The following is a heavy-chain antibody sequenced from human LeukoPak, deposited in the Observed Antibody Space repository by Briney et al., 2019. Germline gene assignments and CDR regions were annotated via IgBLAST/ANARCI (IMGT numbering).Heavy chain of an antibody. CDR1: GFTFSIYW. CDR3: ASPLVESSGNVHFGL. V-gene: IGHV3-7*05. CDR2: IKPDGSWK. D-gene: IGHD4-23*01. Sequence: GGSLRLSCAASGFTFSIYWMTWVRQAPGKGLEWVANIKPDGSWKSYVDSVKGRFIISRDNAKKSLHMEMNSLRAEDTAVYYCASPLVESSGNVHFGLWGRGTLVTVSS. J-gene: IGHJ2*01.